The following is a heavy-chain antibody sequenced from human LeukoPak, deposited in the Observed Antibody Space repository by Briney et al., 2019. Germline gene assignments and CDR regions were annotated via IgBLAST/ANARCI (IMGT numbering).Heavy chain of an antibody. Sequence: GGSLRLSCAASGFTFNNYAMNWVRQAPGEGLQWVSGIGAGGTYTYYADSVKGRFTISRDNSKNTLSLQMNSLRAEDTAVYYCATIRDWPRDYWGQGTLVTVSS. CDR1: GFTFNNYA. D-gene: IGHD2-21*02. V-gene: IGHV3-23*01. J-gene: IGHJ4*02. CDR3: ATIRDWPRDY. CDR2: IGAGGTYT.